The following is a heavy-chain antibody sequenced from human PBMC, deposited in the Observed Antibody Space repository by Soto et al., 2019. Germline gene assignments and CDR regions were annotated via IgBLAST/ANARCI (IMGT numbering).Heavy chain of an antibody. Sequence: GGSLRLSCAASGFTFSSYDMHWVRQATGKGLEWVSAIGTAGDTYYPGSVKGRFTISRENAKNSLYLQMNSLRAEDTAVYYCARDLTFGGVIVSEGKADYWGQGTLVTVSS. CDR2: IGTAGDT. CDR1: GFTFSSYD. V-gene: IGHV3-13*01. CDR3: ARDLTFGGVIVSEGKADY. D-gene: IGHD3-16*02. J-gene: IGHJ4*02.